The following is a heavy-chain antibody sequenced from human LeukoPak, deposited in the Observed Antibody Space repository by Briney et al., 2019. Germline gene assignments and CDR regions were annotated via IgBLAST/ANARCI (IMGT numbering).Heavy chain of an antibody. D-gene: IGHD2-2*01. CDR1: GFTFSGSS. CDR3: TPFLCSRTTCP. J-gene: IGHJ5*02. Sequence: PGGSLRLSCAASGFTFSGSSMHWVRQASGKGLEWVGLFRSRPESYATQYGASVSGRFTISRDDSKNTAYLQMNSLKAEDTAVYYCTPFLCSRTTCPWGQGTLVTVSS. CDR2: FRSRPESYAT. V-gene: IGHV3-73*01.